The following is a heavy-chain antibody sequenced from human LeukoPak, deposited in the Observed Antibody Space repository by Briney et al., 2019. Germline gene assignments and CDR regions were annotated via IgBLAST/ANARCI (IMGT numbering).Heavy chain of an antibody. V-gene: IGHV3-33*08. J-gene: IGHJ3*02. D-gene: IGHD6-13*01. CDR1: GFTFSDYY. Sequence: GGSLRLSCAASGFTFSDYYMSWIRQAPGKGLEWVAVILSDGSKEFYTDSVKGRFTISRDNSKNTLYLKMNSLRAEDTAVYYCARDQSSSCHWCAFDIWGQGTMVTVSS. CDR2: ILSDGSKE. CDR3: ARDQSSSCHWCAFDI.